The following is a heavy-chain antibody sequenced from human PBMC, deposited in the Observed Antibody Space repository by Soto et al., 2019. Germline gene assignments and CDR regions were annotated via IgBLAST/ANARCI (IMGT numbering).Heavy chain of an antibody. Sequence: GWSLRLSCAASVFTFSSYAMSWLRQAPGKGLEWVSAISGSGGSTYYADSVKGRFTISRDNSKNTLYLQMNSLRAEDTAVYYCAKEYCSSTSCYTYYYYGMDVWGQGTTVTVSS. J-gene: IGHJ6*02. CDR2: ISGSGGST. D-gene: IGHD2-2*02. CDR1: VFTFSSYA. CDR3: AKEYCSSTSCYTYYYYGMDV. V-gene: IGHV3-23*01.